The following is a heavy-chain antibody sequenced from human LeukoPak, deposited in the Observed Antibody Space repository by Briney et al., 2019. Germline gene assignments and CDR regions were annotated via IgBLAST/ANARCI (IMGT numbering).Heavy chain of an antibody. V-gene: IGHV4-39*07. CDR3: ARDGSGSYGEFDN. Sequence: ASETLSLTCTVSGGSISSSTYYWGWIRQPPGKGLEWIGSIYYTGSTYYNPSLKSRVTISVDTSKNQFSLKLTSVTAADTAMYYCARDGSGSYGEFDNWGQGTLVTVSS. CDR2: IYYTGST. J-gene: IGHJ4*02. CDR1: GGSISSSTYY. D-gene: IGHD1-26*01.